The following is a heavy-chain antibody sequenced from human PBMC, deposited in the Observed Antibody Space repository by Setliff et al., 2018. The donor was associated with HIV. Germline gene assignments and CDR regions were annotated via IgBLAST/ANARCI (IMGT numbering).Heavy chain of an antibody. CDR2: INPKSDGT. J-gene: IGHJ4*02. Sequence: ASVKVSCKASGYSFTDDYIHWVRQAPGQGLEWMGWINPKSDGTNYAQKFQGWITMTSDTSISTAYMELSRLRSDDTAVYYCARGMDYYDTSGYYQYYFDYWGQGTLVTV. D-gene: IGHD3-22*01. CDR3: ARGMDYYDTSGYYQYYFDY. CDR1: GYSFTDDY. V-gene: IGHV1-2*04.